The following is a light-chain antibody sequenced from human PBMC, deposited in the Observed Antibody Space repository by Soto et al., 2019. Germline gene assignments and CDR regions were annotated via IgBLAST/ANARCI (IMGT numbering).Light chain of an antibody. J-gene: IGLJ3*02. CDR3: SSYTSTSTVL. CDR1: NNDVGGFNY. V-gene: IGLV2-14*01. CDR2: EVS. Sequence: QSVLTQPASVSGSPGQSITISCTGTNNDVGGFNYVSWYQQHPGKAPKLMMYEVSNRPSGVSNRFSGSKSGNTASLTISGLQAEDEADYYCSSYTSTSTVLFGGGTKVTVL.